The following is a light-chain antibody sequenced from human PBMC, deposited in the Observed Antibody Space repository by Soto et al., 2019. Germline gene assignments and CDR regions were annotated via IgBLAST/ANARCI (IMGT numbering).Light chain of an antibody. Sequence: LILTQSPGTLSLSPGERATLSCRASESVRNNSLAWYQQHPGQAPRLLIFGASSRATGIPDRFTDTGSGADFSITISRLKTDDSAVYFCHHYGYGADTFGQGTKLEIK. V-gene: IGKV3-20*01. CDR2: GAS. CDR1: ESVRNNS. CDR3: HHYGYGADT. J-gene: IGKJ2*01.